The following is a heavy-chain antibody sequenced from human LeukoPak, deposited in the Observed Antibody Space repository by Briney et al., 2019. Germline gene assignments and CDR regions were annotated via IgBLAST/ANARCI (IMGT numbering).Heavy chain of an antibody. Sequence: ASVKVSCKASGYTFTSYYMHWVRQAPGQGLEWMGIINPSGGSTSYAQKFQGRVTMTRDMSTSTVYMELSSLRSEDTPVYYCARAPLRDDYGDYLFDYWGQGTLVTVSS. CDR1: GYTFTSYY. J-gene: IGHJ4*02. D-gene: IGHD4-17*01. V-gene: IGHV1-46*01. CDR2: INPSGGST. CDR3: ARAPLRDDYGDYLFDY.